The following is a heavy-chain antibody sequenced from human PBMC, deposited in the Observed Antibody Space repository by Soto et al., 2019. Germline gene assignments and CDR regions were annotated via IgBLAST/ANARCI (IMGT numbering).Heavy chain of an antibody. Sequence: PGGSLRLSCAASGFTFSSYGMHWVRQAPGKGLEWVAVIWYDGSNKYYADSVKGRFTISRDNSKNTLYLQMNSLRAEDTAVYYCARSNIRRNSGSYYNPQDYYYYMDVWGKGTTVTVSS. V-gene: IGHV3-33*01. CDR2: IWYDGSNK. J-gene: IGHJ6*03. CDR1: GFTFSSYG. D-gene: IGHD3-10*01. CDR3: ARSNIRRNSGSYYNPQDYYYYMDV.